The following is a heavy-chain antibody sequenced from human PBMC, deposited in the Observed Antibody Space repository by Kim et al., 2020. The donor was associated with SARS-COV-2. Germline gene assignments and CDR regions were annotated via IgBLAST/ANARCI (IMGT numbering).Heavy chain of an antibody. D-gene: IGHD3-22*01. Sequence: QSKVTITADESTSTAYMELSSLRSEDTAVYYCAREGYYYDSSGHIIHFDYWGQGTLVTVSS. J-gene: IGHJ4*02. V-gene: IGHV1-69*01. CDR3: AREGYYYDSSGHIIHFDY.